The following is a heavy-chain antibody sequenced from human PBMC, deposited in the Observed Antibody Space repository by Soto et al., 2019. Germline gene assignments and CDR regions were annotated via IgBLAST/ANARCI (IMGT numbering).Heavy chain of an antibody. CDR2: IYHSGST. J-gene: IGHJ6*02. Sequence: QLQLQESGSGLVKPSQTLSLTCAVSGGSISSGGYSWSWIRQPPGKGLEWIGYIYHSGSTYYNPSLKRRITISVDRSKNQFSLKLSSVTAADTAVYYCARARRGSPRYGMDVWGQGTTVTVSS. CDR3: ARARRGSPRYGMDV. CDR1: GGSISSGGYS. V-gene: IGHV4-30-2*01. D-gene: IGHD6-13*01.